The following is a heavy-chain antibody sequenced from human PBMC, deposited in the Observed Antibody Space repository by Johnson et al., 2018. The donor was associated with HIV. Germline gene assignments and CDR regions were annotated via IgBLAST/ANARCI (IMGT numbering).Heavy chain of an antibody. CDR2: ILYDGSNK. V-gene: IGHV3-30*04. Sequence: QVQLVESGGGVVQPGRSLRLSCTASGFTLSSYAIHWVRQAPGKGLEWVAVILYDGSNKYYADSVKGRFTISRDNSKNTLYLQMNSLRAEDTAVYYCARVGISWSWRDAFDIWGQGTMVTVSS. J-gene: IGHJ3*02. CDR1: GFTLSSYA. D-gene: IGHD3-3*01. CDR3: ARVGISWSWRDAFDI.